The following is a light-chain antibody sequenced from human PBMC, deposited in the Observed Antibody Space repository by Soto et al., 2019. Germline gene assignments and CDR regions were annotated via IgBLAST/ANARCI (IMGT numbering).Light chain of an antibody. CDR1: QSISSF. CDR3: QQSYSTPPRYT. J-gene: IGKJ2*01. V-gene: IGKV1-39*01. CDR2: AAS. Sequence: DIQMTQSPSSLSASVGDRVTITVRASQSISSFLNWYQQKPGKAPKVLIYAASRLESGVPSRFSGSGSGTDFTLTISSLQPEDYATYYCQQSYSTPPRYTFGQGTKVDIK.